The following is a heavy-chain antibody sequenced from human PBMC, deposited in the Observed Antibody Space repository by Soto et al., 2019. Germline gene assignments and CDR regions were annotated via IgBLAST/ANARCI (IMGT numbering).Heavy chain of an antibody. V-gene: IGHV1-8*01. D-gene: IGHD3-16*02. Sequence: ASVKVSCKASGYTFTSYDINWVRQATGQGLERMGWMNPNSGNTAYARKFLGRVTMTRDTSITTAYMELSSLTSEDTAVYYCARGSGITFGGVIVSVHYYFDYWGQGSPVTVSS. CDR2: MNPNSGNT. CDR3: ARGSGITFGGVIVSVHYYFDY. CDR1: GYTFTSYD. J-gene: IGHJ4*02.